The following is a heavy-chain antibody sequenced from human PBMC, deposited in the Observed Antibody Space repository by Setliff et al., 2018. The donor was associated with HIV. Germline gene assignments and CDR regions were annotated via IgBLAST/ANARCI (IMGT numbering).Heavy chain of an antibody. Sequence: PSETLSLTCTVSGDSISTSNSYWGWVRQPPGKGLEWIGSLYYSGSTNYNPSLKSRVTILVDSSRNQFSLRLSSVTAADTAVYYCARHRYYDILFDPWGQGTLVTVSS. CDR2: LYYSGST. CDR1: GDSISTSNSY. V-gene: IGHV4-39*01. D-gene: IGHD3-9*01. CDR3: ARHRYYDILFDP. J-gene: IGHJ5*02.